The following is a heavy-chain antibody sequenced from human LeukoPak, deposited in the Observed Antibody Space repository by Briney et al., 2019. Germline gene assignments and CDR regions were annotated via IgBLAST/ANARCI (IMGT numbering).Heavy chain of an antibody. V-gene: IGHV4-30-2*01. Sequence: PSETLSLTCAVSGGSISSGGYSWSWIRQPPGKGLEWIGCIYHSGSTYYNPSLKSRVTISVDRSKNQFSLKLSSVTAADTAVYYCARVRGYCSSTSCYRYWYFDLWGRGTLVTVSS. CDR1: GGSISSGGYS. CDR2: IYHSGST. J-gene: IGHJ2*01. CDR3: ARVRGYCSSTSCYRYWYFDL. D-gene: IGHD2-2*01.